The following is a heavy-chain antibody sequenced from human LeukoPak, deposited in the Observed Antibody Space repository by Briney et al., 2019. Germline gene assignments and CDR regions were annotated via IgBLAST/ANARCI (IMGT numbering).Heavy chain of an antibody. CDR3: ARSRWLDAFDY. CDR2: INSDGSTT. CDR1: GFTFRDYD. J-gene: IGHJ4*02. D-gene: IGHD6-19*01. Sequence: GGTLRLSCAASGFTFRDYDMSWVRQAPGKGLVWVSRINSDGSTTNYADSVKGRFTISRDNAKNTLYLQMNSLRADDTAVYYCARSRWLDAFDYWGQGTLVTVSS. V-gene: IGHV3-74*01.